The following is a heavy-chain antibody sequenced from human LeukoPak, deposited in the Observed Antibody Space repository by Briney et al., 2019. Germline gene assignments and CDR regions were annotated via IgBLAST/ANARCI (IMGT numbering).Heavy chain of an antibody. CDR3: ATYLYGGDYGSYCFDY. D-gene: IGHD4-23*01. CDR2: IYHGGTT. Sequence: SETLSLTCAVSGGSITSSHWWSWARPPPGKGLEWIGEIYHGGTTSYNPSLRSRVTMSVDKSKNQFYLKVSSVTAADTAVYYCATYLYGGDYGSYCFDYWGQGTLVTVSP. CDR1: GGSITSSHW. V-gene: IGHV4-4*02. J-gene: IGHJ4*02.